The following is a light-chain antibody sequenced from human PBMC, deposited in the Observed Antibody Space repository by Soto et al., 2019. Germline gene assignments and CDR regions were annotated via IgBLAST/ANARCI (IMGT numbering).Light chain of an antibody. CDR3: QQYDDLPIT. CDR2: DVS. J-gene: IGKJ5*01. CDR1: HDITNY. Sequence: DIQMTQSPSYLSLSVCGRVTITCKPSHDITNYLNWYQQKPGKAPKLLIYDVSKLETGVPSRFSGSGSGTDFTFTISSLQPEDIAPYFCQQYDDLPITFGQGTRLEIK. V-gene: IGKV1-33*01.